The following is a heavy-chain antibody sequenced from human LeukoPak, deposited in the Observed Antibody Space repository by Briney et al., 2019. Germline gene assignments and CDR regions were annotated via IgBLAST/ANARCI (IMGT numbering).Heavy chain of an antibody. CDR2: IHSDGSST. V-gene: IGHV3-74*01. J-gene: IGHJ4*02. CDR1: GFTFSSYW. CDR3: ARGGYYPSGSHDY. D-gene: IGHD3-10*01. Sequence: GGSLRLSCAASGFTFSSYWMYWVRQAPGKGLVWVSRIHSDGSSTTYADSVKGRFTISRDNAKNTLYLQMNSLRAEDTAVYYCARGGYYPSGSHDYWGQGTLVTVSS.